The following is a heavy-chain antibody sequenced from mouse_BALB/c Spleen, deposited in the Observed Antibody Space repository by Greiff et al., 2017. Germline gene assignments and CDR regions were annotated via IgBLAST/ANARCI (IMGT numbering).Heavy chain of an antibody. CDR2: ISTYYGNT. V-gene: IGHV1-67*01. D-gene: IGHD1-1*01. Sequence: VQLQQSGPELVRPGVSVKISCKGSGYTFTDYAMHWVKQSHAKSLEWIGVISTYYGNTNYNQKFKGKATMTVDKSSSTAYMELARLTSEDSAIYYCARNSDYYGSSLYAMDYWGQGTSVTVSS. CDR1: GYTFTDYA. CDR3: ARNSDYYGSSLYAMDY. J-gene: IGHJ4*01.